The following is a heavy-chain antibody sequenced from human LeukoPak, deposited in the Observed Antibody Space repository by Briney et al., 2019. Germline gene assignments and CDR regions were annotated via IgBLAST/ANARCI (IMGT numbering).Heavy chain of an antibody. CDR3: ARDITIFGVFTGDAFDI. CDR2: IRYDGSNK. D-gene: IGHD3-3*01. Sequence: GGSLRLSCAASGFTFSSYGMHWVRQAPGKGLEWVAFIRYDGSNKYYADSVKGRFTISRDNAKNSLYLQMNSLRAEDTAVYYCARDITIFGVFTGDAFDIWGQGTMVTVSS. V-gene: IGHV3-30*02. J-gene: IGHJ3*02. CDR1: GFTFSSYG.